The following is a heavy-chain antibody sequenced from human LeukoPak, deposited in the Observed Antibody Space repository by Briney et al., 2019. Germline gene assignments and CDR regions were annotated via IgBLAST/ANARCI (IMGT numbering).Heavy chain of an antibody. V-gene: IGHV4-59*01. Sequence: SETLSLTCTVSGGSISSYYWSWIRQPPGKGLGWIGYIYYSGSTNYNPSLWSRVTISVDTSKNQFSLKLSSVTAADTAVYYCARGGRDGYNYPDYWGQGTLVTVSS. J-gene: IGHJ4*02. D-gene: IGHD5-24*01. CDR3: ARGGRDGYNYPDY. CDR2: IYYSGST. CDR1: GGSISSYY.